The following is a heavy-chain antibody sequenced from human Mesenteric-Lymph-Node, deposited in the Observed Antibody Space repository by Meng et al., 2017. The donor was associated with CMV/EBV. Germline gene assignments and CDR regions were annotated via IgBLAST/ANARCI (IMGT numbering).Heavy chain of an antibody. J-gene: IGHJ3*01. V-gene: IGHV5-51*01. Sequence: KVSCKGSGYSFTSYWIGWVRQMPGKGLEWMGIIYPADSDTRYSPSFQGQVTISADKSISTAYLQWSSLKASDTAMYYCARPRNDAFDVWGHGTMVTVSS. CDR3: ARPRNDAFDV. CDR2: IYPADSDT. CDR1: GYSFTSYW.